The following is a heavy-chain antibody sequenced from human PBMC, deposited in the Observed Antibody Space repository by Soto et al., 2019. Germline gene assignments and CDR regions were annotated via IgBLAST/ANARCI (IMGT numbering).Heavy chain of an antibody. CDR1: GGTFSTYS. J-gene: IGHJ3*02. V-gene: IGHV1-69*02. Sequence: QVQLVQSGAEVKKPGSSVKVSCKDSGGTFSTYSMFWVRQAPGQGLEWMGRIIPMLGVRNYAKRFQDRVTITADKSTATVHMALSSLRSEDTALYYCTIGSWSGEVFDIWGQGTMVTVSS. CDR3: TIGSWSGEVFDI. CDR2: IIPMLGVR. D-gene: IGHD2-21*01.